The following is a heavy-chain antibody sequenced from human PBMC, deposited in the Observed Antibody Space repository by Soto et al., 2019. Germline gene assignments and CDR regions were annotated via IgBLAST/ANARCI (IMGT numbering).Heavy chain of an antibody. CDR3: ARGIRSVRYARTTGFGY. J-gene: IGHJ4*02. CDR1: GYTITRFY. D-gene: IGHD3-10*01. Sequence: GSVKGYCKTSGYTITRFYMHWGRQANGQGLEWMGIINPGGGSTTYAQKFQGRVTMTRDTSTSTVYMELSSLRSEDTAVYYCARGIRSVRYARTTGFGYWRQGTPV. CDR2: INPGGGST. V-gene: IGHV1-46*01.